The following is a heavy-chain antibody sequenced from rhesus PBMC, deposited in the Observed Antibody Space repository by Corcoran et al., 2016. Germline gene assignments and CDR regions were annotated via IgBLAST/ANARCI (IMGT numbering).Heavy chain of an antibody. J-gene: IGHJ4*01. CDR3: ARDLDDYSGSYSYYFDY. V-gene: IGHV4-122*02. Sequence: QVQLQESGPGLVKPSEPLSLTCAVSGGSISSGYYYWSWIRQPPGKGLEVIGYILYSVSTSYNPSLKSRVTMSRDTSNNQFSLKMSSVTAADTAVDYCARDLDDYSGSYSYYFDYWGQGVLVTVSS. CDR1: GGSISSGYYY. D-gene: IGHD3-16*01. CDR2: ILYSVST.